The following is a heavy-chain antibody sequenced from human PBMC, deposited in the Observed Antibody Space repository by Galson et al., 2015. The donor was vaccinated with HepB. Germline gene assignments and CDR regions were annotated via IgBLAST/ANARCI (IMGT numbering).Heavy chain of an antibody. CDR2: INHSGST. Sequence: LSLTCAVYGGSFSGYYWSWIRQPPGKGLEWIGEINHSGSTNYNPSLKSRVTISVDTSKNQFSLKLSSVTAADTAVYYCARGRRSYSNPKRRDYYYYGMDVWGQGTTVTVSS. CDR1: GGSFSGYY. CDR3: ARGRRSYSNPKRRDYYYYGMDV. J-gene: IGHJ6*02. D-gene: IGHD4-11*01. V-gene: IGHV4-34*01.